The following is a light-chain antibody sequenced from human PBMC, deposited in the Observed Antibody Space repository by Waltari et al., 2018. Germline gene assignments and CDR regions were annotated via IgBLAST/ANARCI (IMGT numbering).Light chain of an antibody. CDR2: DAS. CDR3: QQRRSWPLT. V-gene: IGKV3-11*01. J-gene: IGKJ4*01. Sequence: MGLTQSPAILSFSPGERATLSCRASQSVGTYLAWYQQRPGQSPRLLIYDASYRATGIPGRFSGSGSETDFTLTISSLQPEDFAVYYCQQRRSWPLTFGGGTRVQI. CDR1: QSVGTY.